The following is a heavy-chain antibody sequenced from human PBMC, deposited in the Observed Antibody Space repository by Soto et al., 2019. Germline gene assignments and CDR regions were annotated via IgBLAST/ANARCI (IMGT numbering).Heavy chain of an antibody. J-gene: IGHJ4*02. CDR2: ISSTTNYI. CDR3: ARESEDLTSNFDY. CDR1: GFTFTRYS. V-gene: IGHV3-21*06. Sequence: GGSLRLSCAASGFTFTRYSMNWVRQAPGKGLEWFSSISSTTNYIYYGDSMKGRFTISRDNAKNSLYLEMNSLRAEDTAVYYCARESEDLTSNFDYWGQGTLVTVSS.